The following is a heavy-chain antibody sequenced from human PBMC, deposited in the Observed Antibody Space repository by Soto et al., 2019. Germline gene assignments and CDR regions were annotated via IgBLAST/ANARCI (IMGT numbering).Heavy chain of an antibody. J-gene: IGHJ4*02. CDR2: ISGSGGST. CDR1: GFTFSSYA. V-gene: IGHV3-23*01. CDR3: AKGGEYCGGDCYDY. Sequence: EVQLLESGGGLVQPGGSLRLSCAASGFTFSSYAMSWVRQAPGKGLEWVSAISGSGGSTYYADSVKGRFTISRDNSKNTLSLQMNSLRAGGTAVYYCAKGGEYCGGDCYDYWGQGTLVTVSS. D-gene: IGHD2-21*01.